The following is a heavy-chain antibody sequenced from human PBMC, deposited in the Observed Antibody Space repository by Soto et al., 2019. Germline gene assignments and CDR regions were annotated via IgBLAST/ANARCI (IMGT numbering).Heavy chain of an antibody. CDR3: ARLNGYCVSTGCHGYYDMDV. D-gene: IGHD2-2*03. V-gene: IGHV4-59*08. CDR2: IHYSGST. CDR1: GDSISSYY. J-gene: IGHJ6*02. Sequence: SETLSLTCTVSGDSISSYYWSWIRQPPGKGLEWIGYIHYSGSTNYNPSLKSRVTISVDTSMNEFSLRLSSVTAADTAVYYCARLNGYCVSTGCHGYYDMDVWGQGTTVTVSS.